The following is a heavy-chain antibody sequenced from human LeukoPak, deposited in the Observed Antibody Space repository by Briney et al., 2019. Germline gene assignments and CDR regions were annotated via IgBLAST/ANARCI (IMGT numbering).Heavy chain of an antibody. CDR2: IYTSGST. V-gene: IGHV4-61*02. CDR3: AREGTSYYGSGSPPDY. Sequence: SQTLSLTCTVSGGSISSGSYYWSWIRQPAGKGLEWIGRIYTSGSTNYNPSLKSRVTISVDTSKNQFSLKLSSVTAADTAVYYCAREGTSYYGSGSPPDYWGQGTLVTVSS. J-gene: IGHJ4*02. CDR1: GGSISSGSYY. D-gene: IGHD3-10*01.